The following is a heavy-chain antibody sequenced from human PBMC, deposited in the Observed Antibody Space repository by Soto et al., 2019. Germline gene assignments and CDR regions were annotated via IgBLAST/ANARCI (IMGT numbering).Heavy chain of an antibody. Sequence: PGGSLRLSCAASGFIFDDYAMHWVRQAPGKGLEWVSSISWNSGNVGYADSVKGRFTISRDSAKNSLYLQMNSLRAEDTALYYCAKDPNYDSSGSFDYWGQGTQVTVSS. V-gene: IGHV3-9*01. J-gene: IGHJ4*02. CDR1: GFIFDDYA. CDR3: AKDPNYDSSGSFDY. D-gene: IGHD3-22*01. CDR2: ISWNSGNV.